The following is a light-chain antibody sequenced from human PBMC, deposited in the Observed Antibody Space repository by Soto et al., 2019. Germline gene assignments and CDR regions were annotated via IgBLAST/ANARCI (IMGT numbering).Light chain of an antibody. Sequence: DIQLTQSPSFLSASVGDRVTITCRASQGISNSLAWYQKKPGKAPKLLIYSTSTLQRGVPSRFSGSGSGTDFTLTISSLQPEDFATYYCEQVSSYPLFTFGPGTKVDVK. CDR3: EQVSSYPLFT. CDR2: STS. J-gene: IGKJ3*01. V-gene: IGKV1-9*01. CDR1: QGISNS.